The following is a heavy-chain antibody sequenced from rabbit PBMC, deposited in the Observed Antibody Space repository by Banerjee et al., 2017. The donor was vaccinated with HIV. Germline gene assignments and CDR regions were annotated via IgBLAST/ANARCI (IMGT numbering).Heavy chain of an antibody. Sequence: QEQLEESGGDLVKPEGSLTLTCTASGFSFSSSCWICWVRQAPGKGLEWIGCIYIGSSGNTYYENWEKGRFTISKPSSTTVTLQMTSLTAADTDTYFYARDYAGYGGYNDDYHFNLWGPGTLVTVS. CDR1: GFSFSSSCW. CDR3: ARDYAGYGGYNDDYHFNL. J-gene: IGHJ4*01. CDR2: IYIGSSGNT. V-gene: IGHV1S45*01. D-gene: IGHD5-1*01.